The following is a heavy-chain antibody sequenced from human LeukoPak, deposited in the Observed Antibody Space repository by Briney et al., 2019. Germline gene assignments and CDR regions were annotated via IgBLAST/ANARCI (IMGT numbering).Heavy chain of an antibody. Sequence: PGGSLRLSCAASGFTFSSYAMSWVRQAPGKGLEWVSSISSSSSYIYYADSVKGRFTISRDNAKNSLFLQMNSLRAEDTAVYYCAREGGSGSSKYLVDYWGQGTLVTVSS. CDR2: ISSSSSYI. D-gene: IGHD3-10*01. CDR3: AREGGSGSSKYLVDY. CDR1: GFTFSSYA. J-gene: IGHJ4*02. V-gene: IGHV3-21*01.